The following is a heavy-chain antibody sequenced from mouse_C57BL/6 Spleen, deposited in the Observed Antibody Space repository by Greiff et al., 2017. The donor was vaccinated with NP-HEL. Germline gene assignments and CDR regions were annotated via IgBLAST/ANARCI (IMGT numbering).Heavy chain of an antibody. V-gene: IGHV1-52*01. CDR2: IDPSDSET. D-gene: IGHD1-1*01. J-gene: IGHJ1*03. Sequence: VQLQQPGAELVRPGSSVKLSCKASGYTFTSYWMHWVKQRPIQGLEWIGNIDPSDSETHYNQKFKDKATLTVDKSSSTAYMQLSSLTSEDSAVYYCARDTTVVATRYFDVWGTGTTVTVSS. CDR3: ARDTTVVATRYFDV. CDR1: GYTFTSYW.